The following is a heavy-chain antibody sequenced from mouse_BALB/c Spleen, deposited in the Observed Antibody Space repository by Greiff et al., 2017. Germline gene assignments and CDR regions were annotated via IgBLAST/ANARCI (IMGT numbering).Heavy chain of an antibody. D-gene: IGHD2-9*01. V-gene: IGHV1-9*01. CDR2: ILPGSGST. CDR3: ARGGDSYYGNDDAMDY. CDR1: GYTFSSYW. Sequence: QVQLQQSGAELMKPGASVKISCKATGYTFSSYWIEWVKQRPGHGLEWIGEILPGSGSTNYNEKFKGKATFTADTSSNTAYMQLSSLTSEDSAVYYCARGGDSYYGNDDAMDYWGQGTSVTVSS. J-gene: IGHJ4*01.